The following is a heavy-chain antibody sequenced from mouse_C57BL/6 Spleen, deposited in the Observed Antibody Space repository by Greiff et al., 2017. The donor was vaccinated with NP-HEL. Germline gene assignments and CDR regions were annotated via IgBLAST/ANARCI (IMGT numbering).Heavy chain of an antibody. Sequence: QVQLQQSGAELVKPGASVKISCKASGYAFSSYWMNWVKQRPGKGLEWIGQIYPGDGDTNYNGKFKGKATLTADKSSSTAYMQLSSLTSEDSAVYFCARSYYYGSSYVGYFDVWGTGTTVTVSS. J-gene: IGHJ1*03. CDR2: IYPGDGDT. CDR3: ARSYYYGSSYVGYFDV. D-gene: IGHD1-1*01. CDR1: GYAFSSYW. V-gene: IGHV1-80*01.